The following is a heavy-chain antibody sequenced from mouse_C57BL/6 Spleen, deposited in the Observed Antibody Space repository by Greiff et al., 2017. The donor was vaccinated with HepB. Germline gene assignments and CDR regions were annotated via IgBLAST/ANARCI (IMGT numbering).Heavy chain of an antibody. Sequence: QVQLQQPGAELVRPGSSVKLSCKASGYTFTSYWMHWVKQRPIQGLEWIGNIDPSDSETHYNQKFKDKATLTVDKSSSTAYMQLSSLTSEDSAVYYWARSNPGTGGFAYWGQGTLVTVSA. D-gene: IGHD3-3*01. CDR3: ARSNPGTGGFAY. CDR1: GYTFTSYW. CDR2: IDPSDSET. J-gene: IGHJ3*01. V-gene: IGHV1-52*01.